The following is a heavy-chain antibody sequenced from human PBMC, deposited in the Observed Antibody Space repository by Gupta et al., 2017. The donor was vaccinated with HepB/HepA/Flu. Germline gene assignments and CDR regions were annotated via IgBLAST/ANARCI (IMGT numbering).Heavy chain of an antibody. D-gene: IGHD2-15*01. CDR3: TRGIVGPLSLGYHYFQMDV. CDR1: GGSINDYY. V-gene: IGHV4-4*07. CDR2: MFSSGDS. J-gene: IGHJ6*03. Sequence: HVQLQESGPGLVKPSETLSLSCSVSGGSINDYYWTWTRQPAGKGLEWIGRMFSSGDSRYNPSLQSRVTMSLDTSKKQFSLKLNSVTAADTAVYYCTRGIVGPLSLGYHYFQMDVWGKGAAVTVSS.